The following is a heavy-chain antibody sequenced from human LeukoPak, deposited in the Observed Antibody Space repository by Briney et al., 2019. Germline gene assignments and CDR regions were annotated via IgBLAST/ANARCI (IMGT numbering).Heavy chain of an antibody. V-gene: IGHV3-30-3*01. CDR1: GFTFSSYA. CDR2: ISYDGSNK. CDR3: ASDKAMAIWFDP. D-gene: IGHD5-18*01. Sequence: GGSLRLSCAASGFTFSSYAMHWVRQAPGKGLEWVAVISYDGSNKYYADSVKGRFTISRDNSKNTLYLQMNSLRAEDTAVYYCASDKAMAIWFDPWGQGTLVTVSS. J-gene: IGHJ5*02.